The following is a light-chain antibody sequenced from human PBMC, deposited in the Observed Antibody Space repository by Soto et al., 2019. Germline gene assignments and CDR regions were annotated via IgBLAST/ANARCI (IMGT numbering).Light chain of an antibody. CDR3: QQYGSSPGT. CDR1: QSVSSTD. CDR2: DAS. J-gene: IGKJ1*01. Sequence: EIVLTQSPGTLSLSPGERATLSCRASQSVSSTDLAWYQQKPGQTPRLLIYDASSRATGIPDRFSGSGSGKDFTLTISRLEPEDFAVYYCQQYGSSPGTFGQGTKVEIK. V-gene: IGKV3-20*01.